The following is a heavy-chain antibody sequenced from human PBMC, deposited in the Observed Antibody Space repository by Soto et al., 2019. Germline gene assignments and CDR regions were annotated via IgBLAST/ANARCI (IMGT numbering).Heavy chain of an antibody. CDR2: IYYSGTT. Sequence: LSLTCTVSGGSVSSGSYYWSWIRQPPGKGLEWIGYIYYSGTTHYNPSPKSRVTISVDTSKKQFSLKLTSVTAADTAVYYCERERTGDPTFFDYWGRGTLVTVSS. CDR3: ERERTGDPTFFDY. J-gene: IGHJ4*02. V-gene: IGHV4-61*01. CDR1: GGSVSSGSYY. D-gene: IGHD3-16*01.